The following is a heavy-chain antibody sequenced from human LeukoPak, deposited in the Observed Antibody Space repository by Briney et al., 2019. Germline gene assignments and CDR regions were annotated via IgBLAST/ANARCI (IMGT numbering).Heavy chain of an antibody. J-gene: IGHJ3*02. CDR1: GGSISSYY. CDR3: AREDSSGRHDAFDI. V-gene: IGHV4-59*01. D-gene: IGHD6-19*01. CDR2: IYYSGSN. Sequence: SETLSLTCTVSGGSISSYYWSWIRQPPGKGVEWIGYIYYSGSNNYNPSLKSRVTISVDTSKDQFSLKLSSVTAADTAVYYCAREDSSGRHDAFDIWGQGTMVTVSS.